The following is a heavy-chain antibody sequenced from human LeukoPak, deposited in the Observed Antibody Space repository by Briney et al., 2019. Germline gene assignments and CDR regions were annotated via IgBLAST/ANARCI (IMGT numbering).Heavy chain of an antibody. V-gene: IGHV3-21*06. D-gene: IGHD3-22*01. CDR2: ITASSSYI. CDR1: GFTFSSFG. J-gene: IGHJ4*02. Sequence: GGSLRLSCAASGFTFSSFGMNWVRQAPGKGLEWVSSITASSSYIDHATSVKGRFTISRDNAKNSLHLQMSSLRVEDTAIYYCARVDDSGYLWDYWGQGTLVTVSS. CDR3: ARVDDSGYLWDY.